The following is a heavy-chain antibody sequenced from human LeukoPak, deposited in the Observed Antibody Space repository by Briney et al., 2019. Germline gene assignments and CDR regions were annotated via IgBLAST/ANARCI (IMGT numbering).Heavy chain of an antibody. CDR3: ARESRCSGGSCYSYYGMDV. CDR2: IYHSGST. D-gene: IGHD2-15*01. Sequence: SETLSLTCTVSGGSISSGDYYWSWIRQPPGKGLEWIGYIYHSGSTYYNPSLKSRVTISVDTSKNQFSLKLSSVTAADTAVYYCARESRCSGGSCYSYYGMDVWGQGTTVTVSS. J-gene: IGHJ6*02. V-gene: IGHV4-30-4*01. CDR1: GGSISSGDYY.